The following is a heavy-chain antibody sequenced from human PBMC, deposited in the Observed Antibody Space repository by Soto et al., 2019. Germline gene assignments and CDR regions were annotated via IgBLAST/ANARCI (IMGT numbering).Heavy chain of an antibody. CDR2: ISSNSAYI. Sequence: GGSLILSCAASGFTFRSFTMNWVRQAPGKGLEWVSTISSNSAYIYYTDALRGRFTISRDNATHSLHLQMKSLRADGTAVYYCTRDASRDSSAGGWFDPWGPGTLVTVSS. CDR1: GFTFRSFT. J-gene: IGHJ5*02. CDR3: TRDASRDSSAGGWFDP. D-gene: IGHD6-13*01. V-gene: IGHV3-21*01.